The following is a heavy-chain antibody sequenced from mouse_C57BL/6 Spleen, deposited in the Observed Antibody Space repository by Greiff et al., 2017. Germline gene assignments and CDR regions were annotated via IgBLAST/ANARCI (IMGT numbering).Heavy chain of an antibody. CDR1: GFSFNTYA. CDR3: VFDPAWFAY. Sequence: EVQGVESGGGLVQPKGSLKLSCAASGFSFNTYAMNWVRQAPGTGLEWVARIRSKSNNYATYYADSVKDRFTISRDDSESMLYLQMNNLKTEDTAMYYCVFDPAWFAYWGQGTLVTVSA. V-gene: IGHV10-1*01. J-gene: IGHJ3*01. CDR2: IRSKSNNYAT.